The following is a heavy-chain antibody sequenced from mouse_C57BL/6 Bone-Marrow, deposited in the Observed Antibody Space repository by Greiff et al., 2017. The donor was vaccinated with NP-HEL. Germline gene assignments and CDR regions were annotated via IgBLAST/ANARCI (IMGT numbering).Heavy chain of an antibody. Sequence: EVKLVESGGGLVKPGGSLKLSCAASGFTFSSYAMSWVRQTPEKRLEWVATISDGGSYTYYPDNVKGRFTISRDNAKNNLYLQMSHLKSEDTAMYYCAREVYGSSYPFAYWGQGTLVTVSA. J-gene: IGHJ3*01. CDR2: ISDGGSYT. D-gene: IGHD1-1*01. CDR3: AREVYGSSYPFAY. V-gene: IGHV5-4*01. CDR1: GFTFSSYA.